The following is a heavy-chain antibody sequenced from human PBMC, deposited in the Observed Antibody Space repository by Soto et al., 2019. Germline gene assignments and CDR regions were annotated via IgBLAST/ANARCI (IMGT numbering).Heavy chain of an antibody. J-gene: IGHJ4*02. CDR1: GGSISSSSYY. CDR2: IYYSGST. CDR3: ARQLGYSSGWTNDY. D-gene: IGHD6-19*01. Sequence: QLQLQESGPGLVKPSETLSLTCTVSGGSISSSSYYSGWIRQPPGKGLEWIGSIYYSGSTYYNPSLKSRVTISVDTSKNQFSLKLSSVTAADTAVYYCARQLGYSSGWTNDYWGQGTLVTVSS. V-gene: IGHV4-39*01.